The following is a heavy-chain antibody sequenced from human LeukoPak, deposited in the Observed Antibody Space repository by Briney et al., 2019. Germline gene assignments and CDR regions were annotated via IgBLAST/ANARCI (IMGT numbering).Heavy chain of an antibody. CDR1: GGTFSSYV. J-gene: IGHJ6*02. D-gene: IGHD6-6*01. Sequence: SVKVSCKASGGTFSSYVISWVRQAPGQGLEWMGGIIPIFGTANYAQKFQGRVTITADESTSTAYMELSSLRSEDTAVYCCASIAAHYYYYYYGMDVWGQGTTVTVSS. V-gene: IGHV1-69*13. CDR2: IIPIFGTA. CDR3: ASIAAHYYYYYYGMDV.